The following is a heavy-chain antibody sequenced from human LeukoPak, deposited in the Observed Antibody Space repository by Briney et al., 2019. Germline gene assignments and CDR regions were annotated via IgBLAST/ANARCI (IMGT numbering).Heavy chain of an antibody. Sequence: SETLSLTCTVSGGSISSYYWSWIRQPAGKGLEWIGRIYTSGSTNYNPSLKSRVTMSVDTSKNQFSLKLSSVTAADTAVYYCARDAAIFASVYFDYWGQGTLVTVSS. CDR2: IYTSGST. D-gene: IGHD3-3*01. CDR3: ARDAAIFASVYFDY. V-gene: IGHV4-4*07. J-gene: IGHJ4*02. CDR1: GGSISSYY.